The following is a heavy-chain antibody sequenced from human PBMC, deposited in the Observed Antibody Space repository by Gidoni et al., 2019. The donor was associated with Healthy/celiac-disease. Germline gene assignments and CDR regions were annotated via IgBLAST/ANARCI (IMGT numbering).Heavy chain of an antibody. CDR1: GFTFSSYG. Sequence: QVQLVESGGGVVQPGRSLRLSCAASGFTFSSYGMHWVRQAPGKGLEWVAVISYDGSNKYYADSVKGRFTISRDNSKNTLYLQMNSLRAEDTAVYYCAKDRGDCSSTSCYSGGMDVWGKGTTVTVSS. CDR3: AKDRGDCSSTSCYSGGMDV. J-gene: IGHJ6*04. D-gene: IGHD2-2*01. CDR2: ISYDGSNK. V-gene: IGHV3-30*18.